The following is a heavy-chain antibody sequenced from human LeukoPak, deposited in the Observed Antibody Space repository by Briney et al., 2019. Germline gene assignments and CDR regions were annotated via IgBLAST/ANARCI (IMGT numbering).Heavy chain of an antibody. V-gene: IGHV3-73*01. Sequence: GGSLRLSCAASGFTFSGSAMHWVRQASGKGLEWVGRIRSKTSSYATVYAASVKGRFTISRDDSKNTAYLQMNSLKTEDTAVYYCTRLDYDFWSGHFDYWGQGTLVTVSS. CDR2: IRSKTSSYAT. D-gene: IGHD3-3*01. J-gene: IGHJ4*02. CDR3: TRLDYDFWSGHFDY. CDR1: GFTFSGSA.